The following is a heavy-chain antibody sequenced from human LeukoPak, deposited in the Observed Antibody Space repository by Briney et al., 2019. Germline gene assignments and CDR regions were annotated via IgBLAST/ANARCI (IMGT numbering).Heavy chain of an antibody. V-gene: IGHV3-43D*04. CDR1: GFTFDDYV. CDR2: IRWDGGGT. CDR3: AKEEKSWSWSEMDV. D-gene: IGHD1-26*01. Sequence: PGGSLRLSCAASGFTFDDYVMHWVRQPPGKGLEWVSLIRWDGGGTFYAESVKGRFTISRDNNKNSLYLQMNSLKIEDTALYYCAKEEKSWSWSEMDVWGKGTTVIVSS. J-gene: IGHJ6*03.